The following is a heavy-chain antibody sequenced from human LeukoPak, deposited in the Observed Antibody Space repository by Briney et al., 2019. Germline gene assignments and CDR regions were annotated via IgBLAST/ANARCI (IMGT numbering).Heavy chain of an antibody. CDR1: GGSISSGGYY. D-gene: IGHD3-10*01. Sequence: PSQTLSLTCTVSGGSISSGGYYWSWIRQHPGKGLEWIVYIYYSGSTYYNPSLKSRVTISVDTSKNQFSLKLSSVTAADTAVYYCARGSFDGSWAIDYWGQGTLVTVSS. J-gene: IGHJ4*02. CDR3: ARGSFDGSWAIDY. V-gene: IGHV4-31*03. CDR2: IYYSGST.